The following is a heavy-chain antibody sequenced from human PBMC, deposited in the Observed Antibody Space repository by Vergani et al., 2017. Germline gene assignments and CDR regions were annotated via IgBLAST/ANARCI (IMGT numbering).Heavy chain of an antibody. Sequence: QVQLQESGPGLVKPSQTLSLTCTFSGGSISSGGYYWSWIRQHPGKGLEWIGYIYYSGSTYYNPSLKSRVTISVDTSKNQFSLKLSSVTAADTAVYYCARVVKVTIFGVVPNWFDPWGQGTLVTVSS. V-gene: IGHV4-31*03. J-gene: IGHJ5*02. D-gene: IGHD3-3*01. CDR1: GGSISSGGYY. CDR3: ARVVKVTIFGVVPNWFDP. CDR2: IYYSGST.